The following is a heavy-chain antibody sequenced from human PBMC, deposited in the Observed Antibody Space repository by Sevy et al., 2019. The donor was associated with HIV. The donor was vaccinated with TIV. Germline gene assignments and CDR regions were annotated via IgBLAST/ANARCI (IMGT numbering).Heavy chain of an antibody. CDR3: AARAGGAMRGAFDI. D-gene: IGHD3-16*01. J-gene: IGHJ3*02. CDR2: MTGSGGST. V-gene: IGHV3-23*01. CDR1: GFTFISYA. Sequence: GGSLRLSCAASGFTFISYAMTWVRQAPGKGLEWVSTMTGSGGSTYYTDSLKGRFIISSDNSKNTQYLQMNRLRAEDTAVYDCAARAGGAMRGAFDIWGQGTMVTVSS.